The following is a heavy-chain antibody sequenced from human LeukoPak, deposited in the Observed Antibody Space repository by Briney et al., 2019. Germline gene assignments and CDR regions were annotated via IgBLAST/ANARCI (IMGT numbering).Heavy chain of an antibody. CDR3: ARRLTQYDCFDP. J-gene: IGHJ5*02. Sequence: SQTLSLTCAISGDSVSSNSVTWNWIRQSPSRGLEWLGRTYYRSTWYNGYAVSVRGRITVNPDTSKNQFSLHLNSVTPEDTAVYYCARRLTQYDCFDPWGQGILVTVSS. CDR1: GDSVSSNSVT. V-gene: IGHV6-1*01. CDR2: TYYRSTWYN. D-gene: IGHD2-2*01.